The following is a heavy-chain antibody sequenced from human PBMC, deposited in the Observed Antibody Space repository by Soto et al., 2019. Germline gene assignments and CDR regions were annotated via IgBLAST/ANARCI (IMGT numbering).Heavy chain of an antibody. V-gene: IGHV4-59*01. CDR2: IYYSGST. Sequence: SETLSLTCTVSGGSMISYYWSWIRQPPGKGLEWIGYIYYSGSTNYNPSLKSRVTISVDTSKNQFSLKLSSVTAADTAVYYCARVGRDYGDSIYYYGMDVWGQGTTVTVSS. CDR1: GGSMISYY. CDR3: ARVGRDYGDSIYYYGMDV. D-gene: IGHD4-17*01. J-gene: IGHJ6*02.